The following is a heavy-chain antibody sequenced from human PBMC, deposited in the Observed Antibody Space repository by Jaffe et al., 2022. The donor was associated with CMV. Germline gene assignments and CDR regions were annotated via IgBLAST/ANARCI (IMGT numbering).Heavy chain of an antibody. CDR1: GFSVTTNY. D-gene: IGHD3-10*01. CDR2: LYSGGAT. V-gene: IGHV3-53*02. Sequence: EVQLVETGGDLIQSGGSLRLSCAASGFSVTTNYMSWVRRAPGKGLEWVSVLYSGGATYYAESVKGRFTISRDNSRNTLYLQMNSLRVEDTAVYYCARGDGSENYALDYWGQGTLVTVSS. J-gene: IGHJ4*02. CDR3: ARGDGSENYALDY.